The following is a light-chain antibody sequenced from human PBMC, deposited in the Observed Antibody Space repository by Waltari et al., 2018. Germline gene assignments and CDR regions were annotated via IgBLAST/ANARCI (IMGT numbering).Light chain of an antibody. CDR3: ASWDDSLNVWI. V-gene: IGLV1-44*01. Sequence: SLLSQPPSAPAPPGKRVTVSRSGSASTVGPKRVHWLQQHPRTAPKLLIHSDTQRPAGVPDRFSGSKSGTTASLAIGGLQSDDEAEYYCASWDDSLNVWIFGGGTRLTVL. J-gene: IGLJ3*02. CDR2: SDT. CDR1: ASTVGPKR.